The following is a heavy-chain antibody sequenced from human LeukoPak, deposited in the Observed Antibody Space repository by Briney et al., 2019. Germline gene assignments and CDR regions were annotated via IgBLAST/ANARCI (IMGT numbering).Heavy chain of an antibody. V-gene: IGHV4-31*03. CDR3: ARDYDSSGYFFDY. J-gene: IGHJ4*02. D-gene: IGHD3-22*01. CDR1: GGSISSGGYY. CDR2: IYYSGST. Sequence: SETLSLTCTVSGGSISSGGYYWSWIRQHPGKGLEWIGYIYYSGSTYYNPSLKSRVTISVDTAKNQFSLKLSSVTAADTAVYYCARDYDSSGYFFDYWGQGTLVTVSS.